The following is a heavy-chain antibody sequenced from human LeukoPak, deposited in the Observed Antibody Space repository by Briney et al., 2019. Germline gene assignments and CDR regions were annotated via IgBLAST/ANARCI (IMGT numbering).Heavy chain of an antibody. CDR3: ARHKKHDLWGGYPDL. Sequence: SETLSLTCIVSGDSISSNQHYWGWIRQPPGKGLEWIGSVYYTGSTYSNPSLTGRVTISVDTSKNQFSLRLNSMTARDTAVYFCARHKKHDLWGGYPDLWGQGTLVSVSS. J-gene: IGHJ5*02. CDR2: VYYTGST. CDR1: GDSISSNQHY. D-gene: IGHD3-3*01. V-gene: IGHV4-39*01.